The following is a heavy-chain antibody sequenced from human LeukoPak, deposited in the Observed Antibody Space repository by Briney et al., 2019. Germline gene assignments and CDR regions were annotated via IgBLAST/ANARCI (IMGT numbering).Heavy chain of an antibody. Sequence: SETLSLTCTVSGGSISSYYWNWIRQPAGKGLEWIGRIHTSGTTNYKPSLKSRVTISVDTSKNQFSLKLSSVTAADTAVYYCARARSGAPYIAAAGTFDYWGQGTLVTVSS. V-gene: IGHV4-4*07. CDR3: ARARSGAPYIAAAGTFDY. CDR1: GGSISSYY. D-gene: IGHD6-13*01. CDR2: IHTSGTT. J-gene: IGHJ4*02.